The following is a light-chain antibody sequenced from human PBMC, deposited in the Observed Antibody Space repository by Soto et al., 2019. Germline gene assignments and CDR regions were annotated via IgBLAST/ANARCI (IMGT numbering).Light chain of an antibody. CDR1: SGHSSYI. V-gene: IGLV4-60*03. CDR3: ETWASNTGV. J-gene: IGLJ2*01. Sequence: QSVLTQSSSASASLGSSVKLTCTLSSGHSSYIIAWHQQQPGKAPRYLMKLEGSGSYNKGSGVPDRFSGSSSGADRYLTISNLQSEDEADYYCETWASNTGVFGGGTKLTVL. CDR2: LEGSGSY.